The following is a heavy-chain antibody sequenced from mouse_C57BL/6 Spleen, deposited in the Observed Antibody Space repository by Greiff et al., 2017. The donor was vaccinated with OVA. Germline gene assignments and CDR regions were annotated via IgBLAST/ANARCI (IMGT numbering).Heavy chain of an antibody. CDR1: GFTFSSYG. CDR2: ISSGGSYT. CDR3: ARQEDSNGFDY. J-gene: IGHJ2*01. V-gene: IGHV5-6*01. Sequence: EVQVVESGGDLVKPGGSLKLSCAASGFTFSSYGMSWVRQTPDKRLEWVATISSGGSYTYYPDSVKGRFTISRDNAKNTLYLQMSSLKSEDTAMYYCARQEDSNGFDYWGQGTTLTVSS. D-gene: IGHD2-5*01.